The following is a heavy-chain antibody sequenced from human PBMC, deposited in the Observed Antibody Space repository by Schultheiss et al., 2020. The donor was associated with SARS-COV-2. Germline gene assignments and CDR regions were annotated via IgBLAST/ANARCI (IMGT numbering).Heavy chain of an antibody. J-gene: IGHJ3*02. Sequence: SETLSLTCAVSGYSISSGSYYWSWIRQPAGKGLEWIGRIYTSGSTNYNPSLKSRVTISVDTSKNQFSLKLSSVTAADTAVYYCARSGSYYGRAFDIWGQGTMVTVSS. V-gene: IGHV4-61*02. CDR3: ARSGSYYGRAFDI. D-gene: IGHD1-26*01. CDR1: GYSISSGSYY. CDR2: IYTSGST.